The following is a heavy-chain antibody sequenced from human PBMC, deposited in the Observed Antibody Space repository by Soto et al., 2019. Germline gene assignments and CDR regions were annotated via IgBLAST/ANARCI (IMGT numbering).Heavy chain of an antibody. CDR3: ARLVRRLPLSYFDY. V-gene: IGHV1-69*06. CDR2: IIPIFGTA. D-gene: IGHD5-12*01. CDR1: GGTFSSYA. Sequence: SVKVSCKASGGTFSSYAISWVRQAPGQGLEWMGGIIPIFGTANYAQKFQGRVTITADKSTSTAYMELSSLRSEDTAVYYCARLVRRLPLSYFDYGAEGTLVTVPS. J-gene: IGHJ4*02.